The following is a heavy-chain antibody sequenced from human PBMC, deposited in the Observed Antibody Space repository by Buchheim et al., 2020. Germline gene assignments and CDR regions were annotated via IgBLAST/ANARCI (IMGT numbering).Heavy chain of an antibody. J-gene: IGHJ5*02. V-gene: IGHV4-39*01. Sequence: QLQLQESGPGLVKPSETLSLTCTVSGGSIGGSIYFWGWIRQPPGKGLEWIGSIYHDGGTYYNPSLKSRVTISVDTSKNQFSLNLSSVTAADTAVYYCARRGIPVAGNHWFDPWGQGTL. CDR2: IYHDGGT. CDR3: ARRGIPVAGNHWFDP. D-gene: IGHD6-13*01. CDR1: GGSIGGSIYF.